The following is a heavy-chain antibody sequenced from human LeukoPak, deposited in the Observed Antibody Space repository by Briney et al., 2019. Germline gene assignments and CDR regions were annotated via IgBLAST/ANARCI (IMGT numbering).Heavy chain of an antibody. CDR2: IYYSGST. Sequence: SETLSLTCTVSGGSISSSSYYWGWIRQPPGKGLEWIGSIYYSGSTYYNPSLKSRVTISVDTSKNQFSLKLSSVTAADTAVYYCARLKMATTRSVDYWGQETLVTVSS. CDR3: ARLKMATTRSVDY. D-gene: IGHD5-24*01. CDR1: GGSISSSSYY. J-gene: IGHJ4*02. V-gene: IGHV4-39*01.